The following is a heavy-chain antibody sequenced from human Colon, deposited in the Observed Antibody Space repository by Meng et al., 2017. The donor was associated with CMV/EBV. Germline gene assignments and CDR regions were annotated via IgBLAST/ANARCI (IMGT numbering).Heavy chain of an antibody. V-gene: IGHV1-2*02. J-gene: IGHJ3*02. CDR1: GYTFTSYD. Sequence: ASVKVSCKASGYTFTSYDINWVRQATGQGLEWMGWIDPNSGGTNYAQKFQGRVTMTRDTSISTAYMELSRLRSDDTAVYYCARDPGTATTYDAFDIWGQGTMVTVSS. D-gene: IGHD2-15*01. CDR2: IDPNSGGT. CDR3: ARDPGTATTYDAFDI.